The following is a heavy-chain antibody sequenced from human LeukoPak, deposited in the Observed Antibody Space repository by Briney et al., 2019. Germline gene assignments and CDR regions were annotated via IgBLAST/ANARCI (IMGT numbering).Heavy chain of an antibody. CDR3: ARGPKGIAVAGTKVRDWFDP. CDR2: IIPIFGTA. D-gene: IGHD6-19*01. Sequence: SVKVSCKASGGTFSSYAISWVRQAPGQGLEWMGGIIPIFGTANYAQKFQGRVTITADESTSTAYMELSSLRSEDTAVYYCARGPKGIAVAGTKVRDWFDPWGQGTLVTVSS. V-gene: IGHV1-69*13. J-gene: IGHJ5*02. CDR1: GGTFSSYA.